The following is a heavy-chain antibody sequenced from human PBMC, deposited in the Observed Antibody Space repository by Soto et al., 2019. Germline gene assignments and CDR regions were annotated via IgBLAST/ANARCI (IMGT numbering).Heavy chain of an antibody. Sequence: QVRLVESGGGVVQPGRSLRLSCTASGFSFSSYAMYWFRQPPGKGLEWVAVISHDGINKHYEDSVKGRFTVSRDNSNLSLDLQLNCLRGEDTAMYYCARDMYSSDYFVKWFEPWGQGTLVTVSS. D-gene: IGHD6-19*01. CDR3: ARDMYSSDYFVKWFEP. V-gene: IGHV3-30-3*01. CDR2: ISHDGINK. J-gene: IGHJ5*02. CDR1: GFSFSSYA.